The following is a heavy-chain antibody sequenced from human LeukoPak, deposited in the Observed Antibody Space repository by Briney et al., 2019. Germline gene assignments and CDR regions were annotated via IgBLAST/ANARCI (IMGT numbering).Heavy chain of an antibody. V-gene: IGHV3-9*02. D-gene: IGHD3-22*01. Sequence: GGSLRLSCVASGFTSSIYAMHWVRHAPGKGLEWVSGISWNSGSIGYADSVKGRFTISRDNAKNSLYLQMNSLRAEDTALYYCAKEDSSGYYYGPFDYWGQGTLVTVSS. CDR1: GFTSSIYA. CDR2: ISWNSGSI. CDR3: AKEDSSGYYYGPFDY. J-gene: IGHJ4*02.